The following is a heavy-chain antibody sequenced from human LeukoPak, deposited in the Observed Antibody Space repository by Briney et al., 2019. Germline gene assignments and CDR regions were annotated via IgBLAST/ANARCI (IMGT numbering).Heavy chain of an antibody. CDR2: IYPGDSDT. CDR3: ARQRPYDFWSGSYYFDY. V-gene: IGHV5-51*01. D-gene: IGHD3-3*01. CDR1: GYRFTSYW. Sequence: GESLKISCKGSGYRFTSYWIGWVRQMPGKGLEWMGIIYPGDSDTRYSPSFQGQVTISADKSISTAYLQWSSLKASDTAMYYCARQRPYDFWSGSYYFDYWGQGTLVTVSS. J-gene: IGHJ4*02.